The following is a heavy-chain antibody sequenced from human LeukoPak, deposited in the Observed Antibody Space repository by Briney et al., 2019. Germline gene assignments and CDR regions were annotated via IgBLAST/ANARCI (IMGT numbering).Heavy chain of an antibody. V-gene: IGHV4-59*08. CDR3: ARLRTYYYDSSGPRDFDY. CDR2: IYYSGST. J-gene: IGHJ4*02. CDR1: GGXISSYY. Sequence: SETLSLTCTVSGGXISSYYWSWIRQPPGKGLEWIGYIYYSGSTNYNPSLKSRVTISVDTSKNQFSLKLSSVTAADTAVYYCARLRTYYYDSSGPRDFDYWGQGTLVTVSS. D-gene: IGHD3-22*01.